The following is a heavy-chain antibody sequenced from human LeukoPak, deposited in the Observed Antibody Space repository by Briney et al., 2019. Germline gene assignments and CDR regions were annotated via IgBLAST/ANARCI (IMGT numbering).Heavy chain of an antibody. CDR2: TKQDGSEK. CDR1: GFTFSSYS. D-gene: IGHD3-22*01. V-gene: IGHV3-7*01. Sequence: GGSLRLSCAASGFTFSSYSMNWVRQAPGKGLEWVANTKQDGSEKYYVDSVKGRFTISRDNAKNSLYLQTNSLRAEDTAAYYCARGGVVVVSYWGQGTLVTVSS. CDR3: ARGGVVVVSY. J-gene: IGHJ4*02.